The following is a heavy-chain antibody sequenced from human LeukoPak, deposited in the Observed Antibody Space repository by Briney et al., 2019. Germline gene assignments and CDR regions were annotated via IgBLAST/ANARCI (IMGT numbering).Heavy chain of an antibody. CDR3: ARDSPYYGSGSYLVVSYYYGMDV. D-gene: IGHD3-10*01. J-gene: IGHJ6*02. CDR1: GYTFTSYG. Sequence: ASVKVSCKASGYTFTSYGISWVRQAPGQGLEWMGWISAYNGNTNYAQKLQGRVTMTTDTSTSTAYMELRSLRSDDTAAYYCARDSPYYGSGSYLVVSYYYGMDVWGQGTTVTVSS. V-gene: IGHV1-18*01. CDR2: ISAYNGNT.